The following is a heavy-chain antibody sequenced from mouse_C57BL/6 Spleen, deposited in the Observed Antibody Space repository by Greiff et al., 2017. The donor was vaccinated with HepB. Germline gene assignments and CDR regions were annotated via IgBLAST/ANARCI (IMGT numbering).Heavy chain of an antibody. CDR3: ARQNYDPAWFAY. Sequence: EVMLVESGGGLVKPGGSLKLSCAASGFTFSSYTMSWVRQTPEKRLEWVATISGGGGNTYYPDSVKGRFTISRDNAKNTLYLQMSSLRSEDTALYYCARQNYDPAWFAYWGQGTLVTVSA. J-gene: IGHJ3*01. CDR2: ISGGGGNT. D-gene: IGHD2-4*01. V-gene: IGHV5-9*01. CDR1: GFTFSSYT.